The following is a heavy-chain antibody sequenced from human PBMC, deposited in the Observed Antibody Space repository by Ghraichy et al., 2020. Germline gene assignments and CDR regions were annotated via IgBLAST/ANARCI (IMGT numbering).Heavy chain of an antibody. CDR1: GGSFSGYY. Sequence: SEALSLTCAVYGGSFSGYYWSWIRQPPGKGLEWIGEINHSGSTNYNPSLKSRVTISVDTSKNQFSLKLSSVTAADTAVYYCARRSSWSRQKDYYFDYWGQGTLVTDPS. CDR2: INHSGST. V-gene: IGHV4-34*01. D-gene: IGHD6-13*01. J-gene: IGHJ4*02. CDR3: ARRSSWSRQKDYYFDY.